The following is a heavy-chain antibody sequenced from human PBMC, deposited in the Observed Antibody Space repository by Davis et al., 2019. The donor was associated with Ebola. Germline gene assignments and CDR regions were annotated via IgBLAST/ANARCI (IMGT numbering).Heavy chain of an antibody. CDR3: ARICGGDCYTHDAFDI. V-gene: IGHV4-31*03. Sequence: MPSETLSLTCTVSGGSISSGGYYWSWIRQHPGKGLEWIGYIYYSGSTYYNPSLKSRVTISVDTSKNQFSLKLSSVTAADTAVYYCARICGGDCYTHDAFDIWGQGTMVTVSS. J-gene: IGHJ3*02. CDR2: IYYSGST. D-gene: IGHD2-21*02. CDR1: GGSISSGGYY.